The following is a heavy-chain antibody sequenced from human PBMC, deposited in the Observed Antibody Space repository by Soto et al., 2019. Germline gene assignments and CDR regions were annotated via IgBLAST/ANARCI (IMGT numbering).Heavy chain of an antibody. CDR2: INHSGST. Sequence: QVQLQQWGAGLLKPSETLSLTCAVYGGSFSGYYWSWIRQPPGKGLEWIGEINHSGSTNYNPSLKCRVTISVDTSQNQFSLKLSSVTAADTAVYYCARGASKWLVRASWFDPWGQGTLVTVSS. J-gene: IGHJ5*02. V-gene: IGHV4-34*01. D-gene: IGHD6-19*01. CDR1: GGSFSGYY. CDR3: ARGASKWLVRASWFDP.